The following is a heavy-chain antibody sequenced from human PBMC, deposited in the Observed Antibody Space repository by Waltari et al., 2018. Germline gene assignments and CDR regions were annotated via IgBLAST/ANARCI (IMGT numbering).Heavy chain of an antibody. V-gene: IGHV3-15*01. Sequence: EVQLVESGGGLVKPGGSLRLSCAASGFTFSNAWMSWVRQAPGKGLAWVGRIKSKTDGGTTDYAAPVRGRFNSSRDDSKNTLDVQMNSLKTEDTAVYYCTTGTAIFGVPYYDYCMDVWGKGTTVTVAS. CDR1: GFTFSNAW. J-gene: IGHJ6*03. CDR2: IKSKTDGGTT. CDR3: TTGTAIFGVPYYDYCMDV. D-gene: IGHD3-3*01.